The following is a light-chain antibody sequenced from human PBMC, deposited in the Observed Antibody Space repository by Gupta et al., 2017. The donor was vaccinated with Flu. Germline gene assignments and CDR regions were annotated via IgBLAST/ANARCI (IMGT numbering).Light chain of an antibody. CDR1: QSVSNY. V-gene: IGKV3-11*01. CDR2: DAS. CDR3: HQRNTSRS. Sequence: EIVLTQSPATLPLSPGETSTRSCRASQSVSNYLAWYQQKPGQAPRLIIYDASNRATGIPGRFSGGGPGTDFTLTSSRRETEDCAVYCGHQRNTSRSFGRGTKVDIK. J-gene: IGKJ4*01.